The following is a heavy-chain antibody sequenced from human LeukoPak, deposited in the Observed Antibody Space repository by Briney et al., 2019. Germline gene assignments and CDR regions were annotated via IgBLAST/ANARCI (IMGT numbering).Heavy chain of an antibody. CDR3: VRDTGGSGSYPDY. D-gene: IGHD1-26*01. V-gene: IGHV3-7*01. CDR2: IKQDGSQT. J-gene: IGHJ4*02. Sequence: SGGSLRLSCTASGFTFSNYWVTWVRQAPGKGLEWVAYIKQDGSQTYFVDSVRGRFSISRDNAKNSVYLEANSLRAEDTAVYYCVRDTGGSGSYPDYWGQGTLVTVSA. CDR1: GFTFSNYW.